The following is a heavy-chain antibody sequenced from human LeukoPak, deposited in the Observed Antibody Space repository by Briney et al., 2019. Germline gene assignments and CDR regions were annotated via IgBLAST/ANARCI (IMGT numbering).Heavy chain of an antibody. CDR1: GFTFSSYS. J-gene: IGHJ6*02. CDR2: ISSSSNYI. CDR3: AGLGYCSGGSCYSGYYGMDV. V-gene: IGHV3-21*01. Sequence: GGSLRLSCVASGFTFSSYSMNWVRQAPGKGLEWVSSISSSSNYIYYADSVKGRFTISRDNAKNSLYLKMNSLRAEDTAVYCCAGLGYCSGGSCYSGYYGMDVWGQGTTVTVS. D-gene: IGHD2-15*01.